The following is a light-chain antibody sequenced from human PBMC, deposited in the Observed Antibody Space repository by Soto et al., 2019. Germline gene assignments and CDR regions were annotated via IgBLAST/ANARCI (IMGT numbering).Light chain of an antibody. Sequence: QSVLTQPPSVSAAPGQTVTISCSGSSSNIGNNYVSWYQQLPGTAPKLLIYDNNKRPSGIPDRFSGSKSGTSATLGITGLQTGGEADYYCGTWDSSLSAGGVVFGGGTKVTVL. V-gene: IGLV1-51*01. J-gene: IGLJ2*01. CDR1: SSNIGNNY. CDR3: GTWDSSLSAGGVV. CDR2: DNN.